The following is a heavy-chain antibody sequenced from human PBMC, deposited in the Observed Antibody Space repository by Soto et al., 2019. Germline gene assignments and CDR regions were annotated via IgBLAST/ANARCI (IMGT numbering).Heavy chain of an antibody. CDR2: ISSSSSYI. J-gene: IGHJ5*02. D-gene: IGHD6-6*01. Sequence: GGSLRLSCAASGFTFSSYSMNWVRQAPGKGLEWVSSISSSSSYIYYADSVKGRFTISRDNAKNSLYLQMNSLRAEDTAVYYCAREVVETSSLWLDPWGQGTLVTVSS. V-gene: IGHV3-21*01. CDR3: AREVVETSSLWLDP. CDR1: GFTFSSYS.